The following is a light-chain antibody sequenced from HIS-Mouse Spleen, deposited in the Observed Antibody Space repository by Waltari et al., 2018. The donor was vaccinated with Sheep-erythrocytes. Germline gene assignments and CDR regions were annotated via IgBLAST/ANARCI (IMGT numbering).Light chain of an antibody. CDR2: WAS. Sequence: DIVMTQSPDSLAVSLGERATINCKSSKSVLYSSNNKSYLAWYQQKPGQPPKLLIYWASTRESGVPDRFSGSGSGTDFTLTISSLQAEDVAVYYCQQYYSTLTFGGGTKVEIK. V-gene: IGKV4-1*01. CDR3: QQYYSTLT. CDR1: KSVLYSSNNKSY. J-gene: IGKJ4*01.